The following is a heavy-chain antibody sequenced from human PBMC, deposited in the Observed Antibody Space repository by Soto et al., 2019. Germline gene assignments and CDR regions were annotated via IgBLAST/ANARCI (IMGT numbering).Heavy chain of an antibody. D-gene: IGHD2-8*01. CDR1: GFTFNRHA. V-gene: IGHV3-23*01. CDR2: LSDSGGSI. Sequence: EVQVLESGGGLVQPGGSLRLSCTGSGFTFNRHAMTWVRQAPGNGLEWVSGLSDSGGSIYYADSVKGRFTISRDNSMNTLYLQMNTLRAEDTAVYYCAKVSSAWYAGFFDLWGQGTLVTVSS. CDR3: AKVSSAWYAGFFDL. J-gene: IGHJ4*02.